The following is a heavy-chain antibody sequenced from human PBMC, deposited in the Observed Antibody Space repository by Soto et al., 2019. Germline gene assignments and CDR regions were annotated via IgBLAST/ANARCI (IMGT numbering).Heavy chain of an antibody. J-gene: IGHJ6*02. D-gene: IGHD2-21*02. CDR3: ARESAMTLSYYYGMDV. V-gene: IGHV1-69*13. CDR2: IIPLFGTA. CDR1: GDSISRYA. Sequence: SVKVSCKASGDSISRYAISWVRQAPGQGPEWMGGIIPLFGTANYTQKFQGRVSITADESTNTAYMELSSLRSEDTAVYYCARESAMTLSYYYGMDVWGQGTTVTVSS.